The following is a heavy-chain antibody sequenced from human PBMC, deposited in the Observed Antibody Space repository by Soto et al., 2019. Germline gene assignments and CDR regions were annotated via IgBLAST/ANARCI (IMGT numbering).Heavy chain of an antibody. V-gene: IGHV5-51*01. D-gene: IGHD3-22*01. CDR2: IYPGDSDT. J-gene: IGHJ4*02. CDR1: GYSFTSYW. Sequence: LGESLKISCKGSGYSFTSYWIGWVRQMPGKGLEWMGIIYPGDSDTRYSPSFQGQVTISADKSISTAYLQWSSLKASGTAMYYCARTYYYDSSGYYWVHYFDYWGQGTLVTVSS. CDR3: ARTYYYDSSGYYWVHYFDY.